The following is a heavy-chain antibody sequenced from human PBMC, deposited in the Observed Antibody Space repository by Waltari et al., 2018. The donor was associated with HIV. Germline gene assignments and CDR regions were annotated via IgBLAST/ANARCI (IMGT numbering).Heavy chain of an antibody. J-gene: IGHJ4*02. Sequence: QLHLQESGPGLVKPSETLSLTCSVSGASISSSSYYWAWIRQPPGNGLEWIGAIYYSGTAYYNPSVKSRVSASLDASKNELSLKLTSVTATDTALYYCARLRFHSLYYFDSWGPGILVTVSS. CDR3: ARLRFHSLYYFDS. CDR1: GASISSSSYY. V-gene: IGHV4-39*01. D-gene: IGHD3-16*01. CDR2: IYYSGTA.